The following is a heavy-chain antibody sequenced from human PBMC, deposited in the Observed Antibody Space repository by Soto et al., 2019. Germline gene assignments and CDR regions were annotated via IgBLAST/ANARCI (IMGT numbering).Heavy chain of an antibody. CDR1: GFTFSSYW. J-gene: IGHJ3*02. D-gene: IGHD3-10*01. V-gene: IGHV3-7*04. CDR2: IKQDGSEK. CDR3: ARGAGSYFRRVVGAFDI. Sequence: EGSLRLSCAASGFTFSSYWMTWVRQAPGKGLEWVANIKQDGSEKFYVDSVKGRFTISRDNAKNSLYMQMNSPRAEDTAVYYCARGAGSYFRRVVGAFDIWGQGTMVTVSS.